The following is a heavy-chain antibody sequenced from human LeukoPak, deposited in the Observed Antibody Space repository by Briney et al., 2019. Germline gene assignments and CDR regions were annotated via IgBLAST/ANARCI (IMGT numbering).Heavy chain of an antibody. CDR3: ARGGLRIAAAV. V-gene: IGHV3-21*01. Sequence: GGSLRLSCVASGFTFSSHGMNWVRQAPGKGLEWVSSITSTSTYIYYGDSVKGRFTTSRDNAKNSLYLQMNSLRAEDTAVYYCARGGLRIAAAVWGQGTLVTVSS. D-gene: IGHD6-13*01. CDR1: GFTFSSHG. J-gene: IGHJ4*02. CDR2: ITSTSTYI.